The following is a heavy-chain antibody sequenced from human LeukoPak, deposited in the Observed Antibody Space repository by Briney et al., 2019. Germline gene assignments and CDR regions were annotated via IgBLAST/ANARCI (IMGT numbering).Heavy chain of an antibody. V-gene: IGHV4-59*01. CDR3: ARGRSDSSSWWWGAGDFNWFDP. Sequence: PSETLSLTCAVSGGSISSYYWNWIRQPPGKGLEWIGYIYYSGSTNYNPSLKSRVTISVDTSKNQFSLKLSSVTAADTAVYYCARGRSDSSSWWWGAGDFNWFDPWGQGTLVTVSS. J-gene: IGHJ5*02. CDR1: GGSISSYY. D-gene: IGHD6-13*01. CDR2: IYYSGST.